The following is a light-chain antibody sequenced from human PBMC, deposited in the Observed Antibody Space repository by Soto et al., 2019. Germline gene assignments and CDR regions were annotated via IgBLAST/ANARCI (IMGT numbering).Light chain of an antibody. Sequence: QSVLTQPPSASGTPGQRVTISCSGSSSNIGSNTVNWYQQLPGTAPKILIYSHNQRPSGVPDRFSGSKSGTSASLAISGLQSEDEAYYYCAAWDDSLNGYVFGTGTKVTVL. V-gene: IGLV1-44*01. CDR3: AAWDDSLNGYV. CDR1: SSNIGSNT. J-gene: IGLJ1*01. CDR2: SHN.